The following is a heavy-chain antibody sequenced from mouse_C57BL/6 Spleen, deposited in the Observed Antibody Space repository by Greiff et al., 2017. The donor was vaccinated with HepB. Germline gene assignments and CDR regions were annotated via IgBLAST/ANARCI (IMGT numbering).Heavy chain of an antibody. CDR1: GYTFTSYT. CDR2: INPSSGYT. CDR3: ARISYDAMDY. Sequence: QVQLKESGAELARPGASVKMSCKASGYTFTSYTMHWVKQRPGQGLEWIGYINPSSGYTKYNQKFKDKATLTADKSSSTAYMQLSSLTSEDSAVYYCARISYDAMDYWGQGTSVTVSS. D-gene: IGHD6-5*01. J-gene: IGHJ4*01. V-gene: IGHV1-4*01.